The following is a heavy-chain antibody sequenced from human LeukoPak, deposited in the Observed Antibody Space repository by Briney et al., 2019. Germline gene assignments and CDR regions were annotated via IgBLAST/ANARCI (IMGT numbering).Heavy chain of an antibody. J-gene: IGHJ4*02. Sequence: GGSLRLSCAASGFTVSSNYMSWVRQAPGKGLEWVSVIYSGGSTYYADSVKGRFTISRDNSKNTLYLQMSSLRAEDTAVYYCAKVGLVAARPNNFDYWGQGTLVTVSS. D-gene: IGHD6-6*01. CDR1: GFTVSSNY. V-gene: IGHV3-53*05. CDR3: AKVGLVAARPNNFDY. CDR2: IYSGGST.